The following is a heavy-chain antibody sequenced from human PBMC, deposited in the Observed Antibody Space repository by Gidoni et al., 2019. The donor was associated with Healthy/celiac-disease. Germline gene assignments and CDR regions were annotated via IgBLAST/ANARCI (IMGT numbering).Heavy chain of an antibody. CDR3: AKGAHYYYDSSGYYGVYFDY. CDR1: GSTFSSSA. Sequence: EGQRLESGGGLVQPGGSLRLSCAAFGSTFSSSAMSWVRQAPGKGLEWVSAISGSGGTTYYADSVKGRFTISRDNSKNTLYLQMNSLRAEDTAVYYCAKGAHYYYDSSGYYGVYFDYWGQGTLVTVSS. J-gene: IGHJ4*02. CDR2: ISGSGGTT. D-gene: IGHD3-22*01. V-gene: IGHV3-23*01.